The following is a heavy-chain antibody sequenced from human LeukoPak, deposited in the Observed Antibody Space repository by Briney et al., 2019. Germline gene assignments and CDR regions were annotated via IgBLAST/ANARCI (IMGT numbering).Heavy chain of an antibody. CDR2: ISAGNGNT. J-gene: IGHJ4*02. D-gene: IGHD6-13*01. CDR1: GYTFINYV. V-gene: IGHV1-3*01. Sequence: ASVNVSCKASGYTFINYVIHSVRQTPGQRPEWMGWISAGNGNTKYSQKLQGRVTITRDTSASTAYMELSSLVSEDTAVYYCARDFSSSWYVFGYWGQGILVTVSS. CDR3: ARDFSSSWYVFGY.